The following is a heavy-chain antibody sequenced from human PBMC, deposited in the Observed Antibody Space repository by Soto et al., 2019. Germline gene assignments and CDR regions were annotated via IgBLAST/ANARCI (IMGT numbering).Heavy chain of an antibody. V-gene: IGHV1-8*01. J-gene: IGHJ4*02. D-gene: IGHD2-21*02. CDR1: GCPFTGDD. Sequence: VKLSLTGAGCPFTGDDIYCLGQATGQGLEWMGWMDPHSGDAANAQKFQGRVTMTRSTSTNTAYMELSSLRSDDTAIYYCARNVDKAPTDWGQGTLVTVYS. CDR2: MDPHSGDA. CDR3: ARNVDKAPTD.